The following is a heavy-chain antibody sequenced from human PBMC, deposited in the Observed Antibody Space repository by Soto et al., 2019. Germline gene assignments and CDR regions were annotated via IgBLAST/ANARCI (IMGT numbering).Heavy chain of an antibody. J-gene: IGHJ4*02. Sequence: QVQLVQSGAEVKKPGSSVKVSCKASGGTCSSYAISWVRQAPGQGLEWMGGIIPIFGTANYAQQFQGRVTITEDESTSPAYMELSSLRSEDTAVYYCARPRHSSSWYPFDYWGQGTLVTVSS. CDR1: GGTCSSYA. V-gene: IGHV1-69*01. D-gene: IGHD6-13*01. CDR3: ARPRHSSSWYPFDY. CDR2: IIPIFGTA.